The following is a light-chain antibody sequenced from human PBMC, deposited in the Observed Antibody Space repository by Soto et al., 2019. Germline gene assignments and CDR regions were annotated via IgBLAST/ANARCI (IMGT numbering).Light chain of an antibody. CDR1: QSISSW. CDR2: DAS. J-gene: IGKJ1*01. CDR3: QQYNSYSKWT. V-gene: IGKV1-5*01. Sequence: DIKMTQSPSTLSASVGDRVTITCRASQSISSWLAWYQQKPGKAPKLLIYDASSLESGVPSRFSGSGSGTEFTLTISSLQPDDYATYYCQQYNSYSKWTFGQGTKVDI.